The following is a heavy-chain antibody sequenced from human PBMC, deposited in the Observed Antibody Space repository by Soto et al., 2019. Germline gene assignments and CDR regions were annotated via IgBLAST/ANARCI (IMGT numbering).Heavy chain of an antibody. V-gene: IGHV4-4*02. J-gene: IGHJ4*02. Sequence: QVQLQESGPGLVKPSGTLSLTCAVSGGSISTSNWWSWVRQPPGKGLEWIGEVYHSGSTNYNPSFKGRVDLSVDKSKNQFSRKLNSVTAADTALYYCARTGTSGPRFDYWGQGSLVTVSS. CDR1: GGSISTSNW. D-gene: IGHD1-1*01. CDR3: ARTGTSGPRFDY. CDR2: VYHSGST.